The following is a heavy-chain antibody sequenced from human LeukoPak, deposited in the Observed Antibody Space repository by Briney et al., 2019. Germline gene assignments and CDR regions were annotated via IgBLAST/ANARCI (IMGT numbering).Heavy chain of an antibody. J-gene: IGHJ3*02. Sequence: ASVKVSCKASGGTFSSYAISWVRQAPGQGLEWMGGIIPIFGTANYAQKFQGRVTITADESTSTAYMELSSLRSEDTAVYYCARDREDYGDYVSAFDIWGQGTTVTVSS. CDR2: IIPIFGTA. CDR3: ARDREDYGDYVSAFDI. D-gene: IGHD4-17*01. V-gene: IGHV1-69*13. CDR1: GGTFSSYA.